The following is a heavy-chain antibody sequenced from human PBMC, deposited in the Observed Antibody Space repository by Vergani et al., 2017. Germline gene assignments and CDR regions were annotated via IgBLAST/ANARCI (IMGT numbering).Heavy chain of an antibody. J-gene: IGHJ4*02. Sequence: QVQLQESGPGLVKPPGTLSLTCAASGDSISSNNCWTWVRQPPGKGLGWIGVICHTEDTKYTPSLKSRVTVSVDESRNLFSLRLNSVTAADTAVYYCATSGYRRCGYYFDYWGQGILVTVSS. CDR1: GDSISSNNC. V-gene: IGHV4-4*03. CDR3: ATSGYRRCGYYFDY. CDR2: ICHTEDT. D-gene: IGHD2-2*02.